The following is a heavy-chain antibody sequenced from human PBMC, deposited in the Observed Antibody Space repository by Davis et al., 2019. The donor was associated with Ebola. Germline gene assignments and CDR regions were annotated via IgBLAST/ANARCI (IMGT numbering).Heavy chain of an antibody. D-gene: IGHD3-3*01. CDR1: GGSISSYY. CDR2: IYYSGST. J-gene: IGHJ5*02. Sequence: SETLSLTCAVYGGSISSYYWSWIRQPPGKGLEWIGYIYYSGSTNYNPSLKSRVTISVDTSKNQFSLKLSSVTAADTAVYYCARGDNFWSGLNWFDPWGQGTLVTVSS. V-gene: IGHV4-59*12. CDR3: ARGDNFWSGLNWFDP.